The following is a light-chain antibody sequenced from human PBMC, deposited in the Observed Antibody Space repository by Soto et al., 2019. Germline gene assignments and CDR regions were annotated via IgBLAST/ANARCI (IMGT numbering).Light chain of an antibody. CDR2: EVS. Sequence: QSFLTQPASVSGSPGQSITISCTGTSSDVGGYNYVSWCQHHPGKAPKLLIYEVSYRPSGVSDRFSGSKSANTASLTISGLQAEDEADYYCSSYTSGSLRVFGTGTKVTVL. J-gene: IGLJ1*01. CDR3: SSYTSGSLRV. CDR1: SSDVGGYNY. V-gene: IGLV2-14*01.